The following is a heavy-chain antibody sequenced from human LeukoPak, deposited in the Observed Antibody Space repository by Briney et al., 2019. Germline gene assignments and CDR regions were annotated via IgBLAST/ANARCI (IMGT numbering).Heavy chain of an antibody. CDR2: INHSGST. CDR1: GGSFSGYY. Sequence: SETLSLTCAVYGGSFSGYYWSWIRQLPGKGLEWIGEINHSGSTNYNPSLKSRVTISVDTSKNQFSLKLSSVTAADTAVYYCARGLAYYYYMDVWGKGTTVTVSS. V-gene: IGHV4-34*01. J-gene: IGHJ6*03. D-gene: IGHD5-12*01. CDR3: ARGLAYYYYMDV.